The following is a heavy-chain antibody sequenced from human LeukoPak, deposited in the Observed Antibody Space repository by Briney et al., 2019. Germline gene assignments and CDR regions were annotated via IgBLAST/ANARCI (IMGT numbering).Heavy chain of an antibody. D-gene: IGHD4-17*01. CDR1: GSVFPFNMAW. CDR2: IKGKTDGGTT. CDR3: TTMADGDYRGDDFDY. V-gene: IGHV3-15*01. Sequence: PGGSLRLSCAVFGSVFPFNMAWMSWVRQAPGKGLEWVGRIKGKTDGGTTDYAAPVKGRFTISRDDSKNTLYLQMNSLKTEDTAVYYCTTMADGDYRGDDFDYWGQGTLVTVSS. J-gene: IGHJ4*02.